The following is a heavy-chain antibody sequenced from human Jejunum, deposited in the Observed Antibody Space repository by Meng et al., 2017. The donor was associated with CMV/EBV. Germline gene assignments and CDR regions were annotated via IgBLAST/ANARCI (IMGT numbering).Heavy chain of an antibody. D-gene: IGHD4-17*01. Sequence: ASGLTCSSDCFSWVRQAPGQGLKWVSIIYSNDDTKYADSVRGRFTISRDNSRNAVYLQMNSLRPQDTAVYYCTRAPTITTNFDSWGQGTLVTVSS. J-gene: IGHJ4*02. V-gene: IGHV3-66*02. CDR1: GLTCSSDC. CDR3: TRAPTITTNFDS. CDR2: IYSNDDT.